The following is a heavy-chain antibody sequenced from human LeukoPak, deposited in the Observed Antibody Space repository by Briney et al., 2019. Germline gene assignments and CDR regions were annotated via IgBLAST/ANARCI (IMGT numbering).Heavy chain of an antibody. Sequence: GGSLRLSCAASGFTFSDYYMSWIRQAPGKGLEWVSYISSSGSTIYYADSVKGRFTISRDNAKNSLYLQMNSLRAEDTAVYYCARDRYYYDSSGYIDYWGQGTLVTVSS. V-gene: IGHV3-11*01. J-gene: IGHJ4*02. CDR2: ISSSGSTI. CDR3: ARDRYYYDSSGYIDY. CDR1: GFTFSDYY. D-gene: IGHD3-22*01.